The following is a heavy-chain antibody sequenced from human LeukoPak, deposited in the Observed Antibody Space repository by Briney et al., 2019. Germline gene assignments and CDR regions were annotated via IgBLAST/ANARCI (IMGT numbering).Heavy chain of an antibody. CDR3: ARRGLWFGELSRFDY. D-gene: IGHD3-10*01. V-gene: IGHV4-34*01. Sequence: SETLSLTCAVYGGSFSGYYWSWIRQPPGKGLEWIGEINHSGSTNYNPSLKSRVTISVDTSKNQFSLKLSSVTAADTAVHYCARRGLWFGELSRFDYWGQGTLVTVSS. CDR1: GGSFSGYY. CDR2: INHSGST. J-gene: IGHJ4*02.